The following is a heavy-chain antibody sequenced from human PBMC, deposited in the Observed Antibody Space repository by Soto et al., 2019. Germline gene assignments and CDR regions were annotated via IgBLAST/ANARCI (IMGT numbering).Heavy chain of an antibody. CDR3: TRGFCNSSSCYANWFDP. J-gene: IGHJ5*02. D-gene: IGHD2-2*01. Sequence: EVQLVESGGGLVRPGGSVRLSCAASGFAVGSNYMSCVRQAPGKGLEWVSLIYIGGGTHYADSVTSRFTISRGNSKNTLYLQMNSLRAEDTAVDHCTRGFCNSSSCYANWFDPWGQGTLVTVSS. CDR2: IYIGGGT. CDR1: GFAVGSNY. V-gene: IGHV3-66*01.